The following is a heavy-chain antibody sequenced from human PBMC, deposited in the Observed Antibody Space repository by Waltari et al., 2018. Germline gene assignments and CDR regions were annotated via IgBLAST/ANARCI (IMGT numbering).Heavy chain of an antibody. D-gene: IGHD6-19*01. Sequence: DVQLSESGGGLAQPGGSLRLSCVAPAFTLRNSAMSWVRQAPGKGLEWVSAIVGSGGTHYIDSVKSRFTISRDNAKNTVYLQMNSLRAEDTAVYYCAKCEMYDSGWCALFRYWGRGTLVTVSS. CDR1: AFTLRNSA. CDR3: AKCEMYDSGWCALFRY. V-gene: IGHV3-23*01. J-gene: IGHJ4*02. CDR2: IVGSGGT.